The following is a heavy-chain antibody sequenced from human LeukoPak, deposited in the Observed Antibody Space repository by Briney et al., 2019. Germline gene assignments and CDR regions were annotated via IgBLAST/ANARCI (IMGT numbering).Heavy chain of an antibody. CDR1: GFTFSSYG. J-gene: IGHJ4*02. CDR3: ARVLNYYDSSGYYFSY. CDR2: IWYDGSNK. D-gene: IGHD3-22*01. Sequence: GGSLRLSCAASGFTFSSYGMHWVRQAPGKRLEWVAVIWYDGSNKYYADSVKGRFTISRDNSKNTLYLQMNSLRAEDTAVYYCARVLNYYDSSGYYFSYWGQGTLVTVSS. V-gene: IGHV3-33*01.